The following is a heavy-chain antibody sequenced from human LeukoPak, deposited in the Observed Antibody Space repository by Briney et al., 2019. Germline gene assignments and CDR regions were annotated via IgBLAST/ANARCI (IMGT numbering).Heavy chain of an antibody. CDR2: TKSSSGHT. D-gene: IGHD2-15*01. V-gene: IGHV1-8*01. CDR1: GYTFTSFD. CDR3: ARGPPNRGIVDY. J-gene: IGHJ4*02. Sequence: ASVKVSCKASGYTFTSFDFDWVRQASGQGFEGMGWTKSSSGHTGYAQEFQGRVTMTSDTSISTLYMEMNSLTVEDTAIYYCARGPPNRGIVDYWGQGTLVTVSS.